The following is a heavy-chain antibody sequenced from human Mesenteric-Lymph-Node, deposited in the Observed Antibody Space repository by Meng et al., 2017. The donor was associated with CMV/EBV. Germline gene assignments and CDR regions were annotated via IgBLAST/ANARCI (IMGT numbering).Heavy chain of an antibody. CDR2: IYSGGSST. CDR3: AKDSGYYGFDV. CDR1: GFTFASYG. J-gene: IGHJ6*02. Sequence: GESLKISCSGSGFTFASYGMNWVRQAPGKGLEWVSIIYSGGSSTYYADSMKGRFTISSDYSNNTLYLQLNSLRVEDTAVYYCAKDSGYYGFDVWGQGTTVTVSS. V-gene: IGHV3-23*03.